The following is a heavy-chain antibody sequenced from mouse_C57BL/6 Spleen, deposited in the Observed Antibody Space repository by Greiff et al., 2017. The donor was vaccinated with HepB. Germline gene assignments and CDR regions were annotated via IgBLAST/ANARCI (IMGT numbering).Heavy chain of an antibody. CDR2: INPNNGGT. V-gene: IGHV1-18*01. D-gene: IGHD2-5*01. CDR1: GYTFTDYN. CDR3: ARSLYYSNLYYAMDY. Sequence: VQLQQSGPELVKPGASVKIPCKASGYTFTDYNMDWVKQSHGKSLEWIGDINPNNGGTIYNQKFKGKATLTVDKSSSTAYMELRSLTSEDTAVYYCARSLYYSNLYYAMDYWGQGTSVTVSS. J-gene: IGHJ4*01.